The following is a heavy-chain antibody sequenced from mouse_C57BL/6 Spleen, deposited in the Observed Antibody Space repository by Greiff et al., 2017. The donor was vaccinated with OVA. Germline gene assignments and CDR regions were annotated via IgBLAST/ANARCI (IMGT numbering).Heavy chain of an antibody. V-gene: IGHV5-17*01. Sequence: DVHLVESGGGLVKPGGSLKLSCAASGFTFSDYGMHWVRQAPEKGLEWVAYISSGSSTIYYADTVKGRFTISRDNAKNTLFLQMTSLRSEDTAMYYCARQGLRDAMDYWGQGTSVTVSS. CDR2: ISSGSSTI. D-gene: IGHD2-4*01. J-gene: IGHJ4*01. CDR1: GFTFSDYG. CDR3: ARQGLRDAMDY.